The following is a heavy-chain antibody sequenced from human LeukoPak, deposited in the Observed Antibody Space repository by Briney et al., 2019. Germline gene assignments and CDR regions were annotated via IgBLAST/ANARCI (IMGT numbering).Heavy chain of an antibody. CDR3: ARGAPGWLQIPYYFDY. D-gene: IGHD5-12*01. J-gene: IGHJ4*02. CDR1: GGTFSSYA. V-gene: IGHV1-69*04. Sequence: GASVKVSCKASGGTFSSYAISWVRQAPGQGLEWMGRIIPILGIANYAQKFQGRVTITADKSTSTAYMELSSLRSEDTAVYYCARGAPGWLQIPYYFDYWGQGTLVTVSS. CDR2: IIPILGIA.